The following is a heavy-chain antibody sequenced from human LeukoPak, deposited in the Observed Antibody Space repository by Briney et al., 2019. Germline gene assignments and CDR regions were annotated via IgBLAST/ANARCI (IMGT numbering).Heavy chain of an antibody. D-gene: IGHD1-26*01. CDR2: IYTSGST. CDR1: GGSISSYY. CDR3: ARVVWGARGAWFDP. V-gene: IGHV4-4*07. Sequence: SETLSLPCTVSGGSISSYYWSWFRQPAGKGLEWIGRIYTSGSTNYDPSLKSRVTMSVDTSKNQFSLKLSSVTAADTAVYYCARVVWGARGAWFDPWGQGTLVTVSS. J-gene: IGHJ5*02.